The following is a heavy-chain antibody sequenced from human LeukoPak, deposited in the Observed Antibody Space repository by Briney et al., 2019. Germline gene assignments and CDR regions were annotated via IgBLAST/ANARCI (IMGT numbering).Heavy chain of an antibody. CDR3: ARVPSSSWPNCYDY. Sequence: GGSLRLSCAASGFSFSNYGMTWVRQAPGKGLEWVSSIRSTSSNTYYADSVKGRFTISRDNAKNSLYLQMNSLRAEDTAVYYCARVPSSSWPNCYDYWGQGTLVTVSS. CDR2: IRSTSSNT. D-gene: IGHD6-13*01. CDR1: GFSFSNYG. J-gene: IGHJ4*02. V-gene: IGHV3-21*01.